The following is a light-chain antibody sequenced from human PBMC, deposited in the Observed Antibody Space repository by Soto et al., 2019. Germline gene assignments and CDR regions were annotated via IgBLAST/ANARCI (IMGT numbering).Light chain of an antibody. CDR3: CSYAGSSTFYV. CDR1: SSDVGSYNL. V-gene: IGLV2-23*02. J-gene: IGLJ1*01. Sequence: QSALTQPASVSGSPAQSITISCTGTSSDVGSYNLVSWYQQHPGKAPKLMIYEVSKRPSGVSNRFSGSKSGNTASLTISGLQAEDEADYYCCSYAGSSTFYVFGTGTKVTVL. CDR2: EVS.